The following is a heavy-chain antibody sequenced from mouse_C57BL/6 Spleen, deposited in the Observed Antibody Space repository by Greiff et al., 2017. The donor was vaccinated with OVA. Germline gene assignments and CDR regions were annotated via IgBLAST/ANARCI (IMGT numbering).Heavy chain of an antibody. CDR1: GYTFTSYW. CDR2: IHPNSGST. D-gene: IGHD3-1*01. J-gene: IGHJ2*01. V-gene: IGHV1-64*01. CDR3: ARSGLTLYYFDY. Sequence: QVQLQQSGAELVKPGASVKLSCKASGYTFTSYWMHWVKQRPGQGLEWIGMIHPNSGSTNYNEKFKSKATLTVDKSSSTAYMQLSSLTSEDSAVYYCARSGLTLYYFDYWGQGTTLTVSS.